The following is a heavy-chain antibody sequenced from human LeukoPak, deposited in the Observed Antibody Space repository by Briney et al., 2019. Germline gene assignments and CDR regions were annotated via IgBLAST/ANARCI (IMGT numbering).Heavy chain of an antibody. D-gene: IGHD3-22*01. CDR2: IYYSGNT. V-gene: IGHV4-31*11. CDR1: GDSISSGGYY. CDR3: AKYDYYDSSGYFYAGD. Sequence: SGTLSLTCAVSGDSISSGGYYWSWIRQRPGEGLEWIGYIYYSGNTYYTPSLKSRVTISLDTPKNQFSLKLSFVTAADTAVYYCAKYDYYDSSGYFYAGDWGQGTLVTVSS. J-gene: IGHJ4*02.